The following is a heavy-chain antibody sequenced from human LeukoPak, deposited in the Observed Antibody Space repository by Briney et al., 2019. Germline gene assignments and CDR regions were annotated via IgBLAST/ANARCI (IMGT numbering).Heavy chain of an antibody. J-gene: IGHJ4*02. D-gene: IGHD3-3*01. V-gene: IGHV1-46*01. CDR2: INPSGGST. CDR3: ARGGVGYDFWSGYSYFDY. Sequence: ASVKVSCKASGYTFTSYYMHWVRQAPGQGLEWMGIINPSGGSTSYAQKFQGRVTMTRDTSTSTVYMELSSLRSEDTAVYYCARGGVGYDFWSGYSYFDYWGQGTLVTVSS. CDR1: GYTFTSYY.